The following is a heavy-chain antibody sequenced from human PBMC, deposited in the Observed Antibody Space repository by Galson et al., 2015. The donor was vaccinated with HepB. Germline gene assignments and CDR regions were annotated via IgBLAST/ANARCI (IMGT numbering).Heavy chain of an antibody. Sequence: SLRLSCAASGFTFSNAWMSWVRQAPGKGLEWVGRIKSKTDGGTTDYAAPVKGRFTISRDDSKNTLYLQMNSLKTEDTAVYYCTTDPGYGGKENDAFDIWGQGTMVTVSS. CDR2: IKSKTDGGTT. CDR3: TTDPGYGGKENDAFDI. D-gene: IGHD4-23*01. V-gene: IGHV3-15*01. J-gene: IGHJ3*02. CDR1: GFTFSNAW.